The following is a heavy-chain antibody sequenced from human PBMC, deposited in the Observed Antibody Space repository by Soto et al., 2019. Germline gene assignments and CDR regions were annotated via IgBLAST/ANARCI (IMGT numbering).Heavy chain of an antibody. CDR1: GGSISSSSYY. J-gene: IGHJ5*02. CDR2: IYYSGST. V-gene: IGHV4-39*02. D-gene: IGHD3-10*01. CDR3: LPHSSYCGLTSGCQLDP. Sequence: QLQLQESGPGLVKPSETLSLTCTVSGGSISSSSYYWGWIRQPPGKGLEWIGSIYYSGSTYYNPSLMCRVAISLDMSKIHCSLKLRSVTDADTAVYRSLPHSSYCGLTSGCQLDPWGQGTLVTVSS.